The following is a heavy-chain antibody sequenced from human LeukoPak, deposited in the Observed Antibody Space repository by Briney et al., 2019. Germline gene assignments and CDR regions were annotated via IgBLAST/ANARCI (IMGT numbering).Heavy chain of an antibody. CDR2: INHSGST. D-gene: IGHD3-10*01. Sequence: SETLSLTCAVYGGSFSSYYWSWIRQPPGKRLEWIGEINHSGSTNYNPSLKSRVTISVDTSKNQFSLKLSSVTAADTAVYYCARGGAVVRGVTLFDYWGQGTLVTVSS. V-gene: IGHV4-34*01. CDR3: ARGGAVVRGVTLFDY. J-gene: IGHJ4*02. CDR1: GGSFSSYY.